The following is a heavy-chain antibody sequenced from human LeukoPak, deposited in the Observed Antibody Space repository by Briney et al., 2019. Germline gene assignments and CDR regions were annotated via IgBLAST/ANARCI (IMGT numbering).Heavy chain of an antibody. J-gene: IGHJ4*02. Sequence: PGGSLRLSCAASGFTFSNYWMTWVRQGPGEGLEWLANINLDESETHLLDSVKGRFTISRDNAKNSLSLQISRLRVEDPAVYYGARGYSAWLRGGQATQVTVPS. CDR1: GFTFSNYW. CDR3: ARGYSAWLR. V-gene: IGHV3-7*03. CDR2: INLDESET. D-gene: IGHD6-19*01.